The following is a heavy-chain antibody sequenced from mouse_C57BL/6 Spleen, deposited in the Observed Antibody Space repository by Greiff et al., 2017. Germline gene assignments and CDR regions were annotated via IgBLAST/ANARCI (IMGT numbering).Heavy chain of an antibody. J-gene: IGHJ1*03. CDR1: GFTFSDYG. CDR2: ISSGSSTI. CDR3: ARRTMVTTEWYFDV. D-gene: IGHD2-2*01. V-gene: IGHV5-17*01. Sequence: EVKLVESGGGLVKPGGSLKLSCAASGFTFSDYGMHWVRQAPEKGLEWVAYISSGSSTIYYADTVKGRFTISRDNAKNTLFLQMTSLRSEDTAMYYCARRTMVTTEWYFDVWGTGTTVTVSS.